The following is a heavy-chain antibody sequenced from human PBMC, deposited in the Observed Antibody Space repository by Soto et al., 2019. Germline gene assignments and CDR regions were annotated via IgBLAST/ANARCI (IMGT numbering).Heavy chain of an antibody. CDR2: ISAYNGNT. CDR3: ARDFLEVAVTTSHYYMDV. J-gene: IGHJ6*03. CDR1: GYTFTSYG. Sequence: QVQLVQSGAEVKKPVASVKVSCKASGYTFTSYGISWVRQAPGQGLEWMGWISAYNGNTNYAQKLQGRVTMTTDTSTSTAYMELRSLRSDDTAVYYCARDFLEVAVTTSHYYMDVWGKGTTVTVSS. D-gene: IGHD4-17*01. V-gene: IGHV1-18*01.